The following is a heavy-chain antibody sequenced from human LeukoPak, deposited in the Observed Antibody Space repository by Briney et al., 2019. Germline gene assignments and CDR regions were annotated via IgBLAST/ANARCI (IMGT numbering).Heavy chain of an antibody. J-gene: IGHJ6*03. V-gene: IGHV4-4*02. CDR3: ASAARVRVFGFYYYYMDV. Sequence: SETLSLTCAVSGGSISSSNWWSWVRQPPGKGLEWIGEIYHSGSTNYNPSLKSRVTISVDKSKNQFSLKLSSVTAADTAVYYCASAARVRVFGFYYYYMDVWGKGPRSPSP. CDR1: GGSISSSNW. CDR2: IYHSGST. D-gene: IGHD3-10*01.